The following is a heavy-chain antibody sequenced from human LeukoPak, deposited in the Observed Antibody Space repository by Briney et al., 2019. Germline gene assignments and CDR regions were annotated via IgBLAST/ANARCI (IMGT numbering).Heavy chain of an antibody. J-gene: IGHJ3*02. Sequence: SETLSLTCTLSLGSISGGGYYCSWIRQHPGKGLEWIGYIYYSGSTYYNPSLKSRVTISVDTSKNQFSLKLSSVTPADTAVYYCARRRAAAGSDAFDIWGQGTMVTVSS. CDR2: IYYSGST. D-gene: IGHD6-13*01. CDR1: LGSISGGGYY. V-gene: IGHV4-31*03. CDR3: ARRRAAAGSDAFDI.